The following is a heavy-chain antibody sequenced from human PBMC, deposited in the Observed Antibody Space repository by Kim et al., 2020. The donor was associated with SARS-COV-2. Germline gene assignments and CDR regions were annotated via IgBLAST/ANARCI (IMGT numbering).Heavy chain of an antibody. Sequence: YADTVKGRFTISRDNSKNTRYLQMNSRRAEDTAVYYCARGASIAVAVFDYWGQGTLVTVSS. D-gene: IGHD6-19*01. V-gene: IGHV3-30*01. CDR3: ARGASIAVAVFDY. J-gene: IGHJ4*02.